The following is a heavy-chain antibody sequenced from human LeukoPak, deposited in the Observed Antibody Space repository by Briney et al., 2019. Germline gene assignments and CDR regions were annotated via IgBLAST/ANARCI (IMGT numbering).Heavy chain of an antibody. CDR1: GYTFTSYD. CDR2: MNPNSGNT. CDR3: ARVGVKYYYYYGMDV. Sequence: ASVTVSCKASGYTFTSYDINWVRQATGQGLEWMGWMNPNSGNTGYAQKFQGRVTMTRNTSISTAYMELSSLRSEDTAVYYCARVGVKYYYYYGMDVWGQGTTVTVSS. J-gene: IGHJ6*02. D-gene: IGHD3-10*01. V-gene: IGHV1-8*01.